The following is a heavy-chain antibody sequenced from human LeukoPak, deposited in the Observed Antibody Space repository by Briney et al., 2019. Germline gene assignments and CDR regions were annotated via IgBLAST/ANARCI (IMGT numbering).Heavy chain of an antibody. Sequence: GGSLRLSCAASGFTFSSYAMSWVRQAPGKGLEWVSAISGSGGSTYYADSVKGRFTISRDNSKNTLYLQMNSLRAEDTAVYYCAKFQANYYDSSGYGCFDYWGQGVLVTVSS. CDR3: AKFQANYYDSSGYGCFDY. D-gene: IGHD3-22*01. CDR1: GFTFSSYA. J-gene: IGHJ4*02. V-gene: IGHV3-23*01. CDR2: ISGSGGST.